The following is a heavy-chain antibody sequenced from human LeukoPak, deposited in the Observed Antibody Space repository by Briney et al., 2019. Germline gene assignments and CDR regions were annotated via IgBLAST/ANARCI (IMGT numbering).Heavy chain of an antibody. CDR2: INTGGSTT. V-gene: IGHV3-74*01. CDR3: AKSDWFDP. J-gene: IGHJ5*02. Sequence: GGSLRLSCAASGFTFSSYWMNWVRQAPGKGLVWVSRINTGGSTTTYADSVKGRFTTSRDNAKNTLYLQMNSLRAEDTAVYYCAKSDWFDPWGQGTLVTVSS. CDR1: GFTFSSYW.